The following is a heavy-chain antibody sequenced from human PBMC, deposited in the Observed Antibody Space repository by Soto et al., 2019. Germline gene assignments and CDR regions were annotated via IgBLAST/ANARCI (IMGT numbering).Heavy chain of an antibody. CDR1: GGSISSSSYY. CDR2: IYYSGST. V-gene: IGHV4-39*01. J-gene: IGHJ6*03. CDR3: ARFYDSSPNTYYYYYYMDV. D-gene: IGHD3-9*01. Sequence: PSETLSLTCTVSGGSISSSSYYWGWIRQPPGKGLEWIGSIYYSGSTYYNPSLKSRVTISVDTSKNQFSLKLSSVTAADTAVYYCARFYDSSPNTYYYYYYMDVWGKGTTVTVSS.